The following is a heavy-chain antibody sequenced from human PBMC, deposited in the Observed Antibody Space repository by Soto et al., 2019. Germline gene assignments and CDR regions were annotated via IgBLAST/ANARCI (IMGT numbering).Heavy chain of an antibody. Sequence: PGGSLRLSCAASGFTLSTYDMHWVRQATGKGLEWVAALSYAGDTYYPGSVKGRFTVSRESAKNSLYLQMNSLTAGATAVYYCAKGPRSASGYYYMDVWGKGTTVTVSS. CDR3: AKGPRSASGYYYMDV. CDR2: LSYAGDT. V-gene: IGHV3-13*01. CDR1: GFTLSTYD. D-gene: IGHD3-10*01. J-gene: IGHJ6*03.